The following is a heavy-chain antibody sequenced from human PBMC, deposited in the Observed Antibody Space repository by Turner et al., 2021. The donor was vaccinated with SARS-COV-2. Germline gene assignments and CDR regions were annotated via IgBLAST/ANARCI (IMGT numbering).Heavy chain of an antibody. CDR1: GFTFRSYS. CDR2: ITSSDT. D-gene: IGHD3-22*01. V-gene: IGHV3-21*01. CDR3: VRDKDSSDYYY. Sequence: EVQLVESGGGLVKPGGSLRLSGAASGFTFRSYSMNWVRQAPGKGLEWVSSITSSDTYYADSVKGRFTISRDNAKNSLYLQMNSLRAEDTAVYYCVRDKDSSDYYYWGQGTLVTVSS. J-gene: IGHJ4*02.